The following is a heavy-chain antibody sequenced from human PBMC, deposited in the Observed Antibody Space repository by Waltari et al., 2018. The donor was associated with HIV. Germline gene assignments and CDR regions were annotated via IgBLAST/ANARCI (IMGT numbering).Heavy chain of an antibody. J-gene: IGHJ4*02. V-gene: IGHV3-23*01. CDR2: ISASDNST. CDR1: GFPLATPG. CDR3: AKESFAATGPLEW. D-gene: IGHD2-8*02. Sequence: EVQLMESGGGLVQPGGSLRVSCVVSGFPLATPGLPWVRQIPGRGLEWVSSISASDNSTHYGDSVKGRFTISRDISKSAVFLQMDNLRGDDTATYYCAKESFAATGPLEWWGQGVLVTV.